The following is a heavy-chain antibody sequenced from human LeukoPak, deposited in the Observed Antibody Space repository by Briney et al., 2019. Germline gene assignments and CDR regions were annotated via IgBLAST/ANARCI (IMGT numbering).Heavy chain of an antibody. CDR1: GYTFTSYG. CDR3: QLRYYYGSSGYYYKEH. Sequence: GASVKVSCKASGYTFTSYGISWVRQAPGQGLEWMGWISAYNGNTNYAQKLQGRVTMTTDTYTSTAYMELRSLRSDDTAVYYCQLRYYYGSSGYYYKEHWGQGTLVTVSS. D-gene: IGHD3-22*01. V-gene: IGHV1-18*01. J-gene: IGHJ1*01. CDR2: ISAYNGNT.